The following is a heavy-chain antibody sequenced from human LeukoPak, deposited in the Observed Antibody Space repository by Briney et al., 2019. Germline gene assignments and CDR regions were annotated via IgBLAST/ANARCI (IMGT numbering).Heavy chain of an antibody. CDR1: GFIFSDHW. J-gene: IGHJ4*02. CDR3: AKAKWIQLWLEFDY. CDR2: INNDGSST. V-gene: IGHV3-74*01. Sequence: GGSLRLSCAASGFIFSDHWMHWVRQAPGKGLVWLSRINNDGSSTIYADSVKGRFTFSRDNAENTLFLEMSSLRVEDTAVYYCAKAKWIQLWLEFDYWGQGTLVTVSS. D-gene: IGHD5-18*01.